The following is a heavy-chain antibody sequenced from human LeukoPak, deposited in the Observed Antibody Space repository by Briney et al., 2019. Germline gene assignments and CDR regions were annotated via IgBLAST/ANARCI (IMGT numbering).Heavy chain of an antibody. D-gene: IGHD6-13*01. CDR3: ARRPPPHSGISWLDY. J-gene: IGHJ4*02. CDR2: IEQNGIQR. V-gene: IGHV3-7*01. Sequence: GGSLRLSCAASGFSLSNYWMNLVRQSPGKGLEWVAYIEQNGIQRSYVDSVNGRFSISRDSAKNLLFLQMNSLRAEDTAIYYCARRPPPHSGISWLDYWGQGTLVTVSS. CDR1: GFSLSNYW.